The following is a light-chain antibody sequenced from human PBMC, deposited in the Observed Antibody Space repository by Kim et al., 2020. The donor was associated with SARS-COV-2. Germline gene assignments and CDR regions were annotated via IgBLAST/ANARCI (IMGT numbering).Light chain of an antibody. CDR2: TNN. J-gene: IGLJ3*02. CDR1: TSNIGANP. CDR3: ATRDGSRDGAV. V-gene: IGLV1-44*01. Sequence: QSVLTQPPSTSGTPGQRVTISCSGSTSNIGANPVTWYQHLPGTAPKLLIYTNNLRPSGVPDRFSASKSGTSASLVISGLQSEDEADYYCATRDGSRDGAVCGGGSQLTV.